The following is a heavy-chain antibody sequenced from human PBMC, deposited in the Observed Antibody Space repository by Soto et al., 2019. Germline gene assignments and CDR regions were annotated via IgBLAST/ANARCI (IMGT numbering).Heavy chain of an antibody. V-gene: IGHV1-46*03. CDR1: GYSFTSYY. J-gene: IGHJ6*03. Sequence: SLLKLSCQASGYSFTSYYMHWVLQAPEQGLEWMGIINPSGGSTSYAQKFQGRVTMTRDTSTSTVYMELSSLRSEDTAVYYCARAGSRGSGSYYDLNYYYYYYMDVWGKGTTVTVSS. D-gene: IGHD3-10*01. CDR3: ARAGSRGSGSYYDLNYYYYYYMDV. CDR2: INPSGGST.